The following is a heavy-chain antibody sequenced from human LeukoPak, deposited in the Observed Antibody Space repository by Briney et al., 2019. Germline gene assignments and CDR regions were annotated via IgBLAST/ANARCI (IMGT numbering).Heavy chain of an antibody. CDR1: GDSVSSNSAA. D-gene: IGHD2/OR15-2a*01. J-gene: IGHJ4*02. CDR2: TYYRSKWYN. CDR3: ARETTSLFDS. V-gene: IGHV6-1*01. Sequence: QTLSLTCAISGDSVSSNSAAWNWIRQSPSGGLEWLGRTYYRSKWYNDYAVSVKSRITINPDRSKNQVSLQMNSVTPEDTAVYYCARETTSLFDSWGQGTLVTVSS.